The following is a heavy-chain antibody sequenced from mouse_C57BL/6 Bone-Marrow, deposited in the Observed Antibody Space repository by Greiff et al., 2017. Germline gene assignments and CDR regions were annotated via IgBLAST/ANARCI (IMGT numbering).Heavy chain of an antibody. CDR1: GYTFTSYW. Sequence: VQLQQPGAELVKPGASVKLSCKASGYTFTSYWMHWVKQRPGQGLEWIGMIHPNSGSTNYNEKFKSKATLTVDKSSSTAYMQLSSLTSEDSAVXYCARSRWLLNMDYWGQGTSVTVSS. CDR3: ARSRWLLNMDY. V-gene: IGHV1-64*01. D-gene: IGHD2-3*01. CDR2: IHPNSGST. J-gene: IGHJ4*01.